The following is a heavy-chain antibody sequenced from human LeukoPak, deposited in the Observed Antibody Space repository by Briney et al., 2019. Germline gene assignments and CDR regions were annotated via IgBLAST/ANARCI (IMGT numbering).Heavy chain of an antibody. J-gene: IGHJ4*02. CDR3: AVQRGGDGYNTFDY. D-gene: IGHD5-24*01. CDR2: LSGSGDDT. CDR1: GFTFSSYA. V-gene: IGHV3-23*01. Sequence: GGSLRLSCAASGFTFSSYAMSWVRQAPGKGLEWVSGLSGSGDDTEYADSVKGRFTISRDNSKNTVYLQMNSLRAEDTAVYYCAVQRGGDGYNTFDYWGQGTLVTVSS.